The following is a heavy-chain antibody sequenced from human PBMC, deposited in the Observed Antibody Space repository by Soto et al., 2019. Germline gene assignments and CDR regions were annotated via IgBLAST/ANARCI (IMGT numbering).Heavy chain of an antibody. J-gene: IGHJ4*02. CDR3: AKDSGTGYCSGGSCYSSDY. CDR1: GFTFSSYA. V-gene: IGHV3-30-3*01. Sequence: GGSLRLSCAASGFTFSSYAMHWVRQAPGKGLEWVAVISYDGSNKYYADSVKGRFTISRDNSKNTLYLQMNSLRAEDTAVYYCAKDSGTGYCSGGSCYSSDYWGQGTLVTVSS. D-gene: IGHD2-15*01. CDR2: ISYDGSNK.